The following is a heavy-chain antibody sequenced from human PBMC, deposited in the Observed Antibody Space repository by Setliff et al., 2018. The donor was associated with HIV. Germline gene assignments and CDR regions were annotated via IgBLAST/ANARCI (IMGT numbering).Heavy chain of an antibody. CDR1: GDSIITYY. J-gene: IGHJ4*02. Sequence: SETLSLTCAVSGDSIITYYWTWIRQPPGKGLEWIGYIHHSGSSDYTPSLRSRVTMSVDTSKNQFSLKLTSVTAADTAVYYCAREHDYSNYRRLDSWGQGILVTVSS. V-gene: IGHV4-4*08. CDR3: AREHDYSNYRRLDS. D-gene: IGHD4-4*01. CDR2: IHHSGSS.